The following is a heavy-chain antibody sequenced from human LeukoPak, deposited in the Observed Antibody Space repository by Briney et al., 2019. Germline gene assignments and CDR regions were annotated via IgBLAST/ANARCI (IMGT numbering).Heavy chain of an antibody. V-gene: IGHV1-69*13. CDR2: IIPIFGTA. J-gene: IGHJ4*02. Sequence: SVKVSCKASGGTFSSYAISWVRQAPGQGLEWMGGIIPIFGTANYAQKFQGRVTITADESTSTAYMELSSLRSEDTAVYYCARGRYYYDSSGYYFPLDYWGQGTLVTVSS. D-gene: IGHD3-22*01. CDR1: GGTFSSYA. CDR3: ARGRYYYDSSGYYFPLDY.